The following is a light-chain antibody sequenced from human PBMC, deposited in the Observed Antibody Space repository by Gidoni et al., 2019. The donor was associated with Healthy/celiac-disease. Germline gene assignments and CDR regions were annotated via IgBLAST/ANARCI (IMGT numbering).Light chain of an antibody. V-gene: IGLV1-44*01. CDR3: AAWDDSLNGWV. CDR2: GNN. J-gene: IGLJ3*02. CDR1: RSNIGSNT. Sequence: QSVLTQPPSASGTPGQRVTISCSGSRSNIGSNTVNWYQQFPGTAPKLLIHGNNQRPSGVPDRFSGSKSGTSASLAISGLQSEDEADYYCAAWDDSLNGWVFGGGTKLTVL.